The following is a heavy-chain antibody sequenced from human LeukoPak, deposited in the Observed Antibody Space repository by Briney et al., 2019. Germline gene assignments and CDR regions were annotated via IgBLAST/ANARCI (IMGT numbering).Heavy chain of an antibody. Sequence: GGSLRLFCAASGFTFSTYSMNWVRRAPGKGLEWVSFIDKSSNNMYYADSVKGRFTISRDNAKNSLYLQMNSLRAEDTAVYYCATREQYQLLDFDYWGQGTLVTVSS. D-gene: IGHD2-2*01. CDR2: IDKSSNNM. CDR3: ATREQYQLLDFDY. CDR1: GFTFSTYS. J-gene: IGHJ4*02. V-gene: IGHV3-48*01.